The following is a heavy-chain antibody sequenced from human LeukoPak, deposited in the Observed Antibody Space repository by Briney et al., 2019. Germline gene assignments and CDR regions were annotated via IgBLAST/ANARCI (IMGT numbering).Heavy chain of an antibody. CDR2: TSSDGNIK. Sequence: PGRSLRLSCAASGFTFSSYAMHWVRQAPGKGLEWVAVTSSDGNIKYYADSVKGRFTISRDNSKNTLYLQMNSLRGEDTGVYYCAREGLWVGPDSGKTRHPYWEIWGQGTMVTVSS. CDR3: AREGLWVGPDSGKTRHPYWEI. D-gene: IGHD2-21*01. V-gene: IGHV3-30-3*01. J-gene: IGHJ3*02. CDR1: GFTFSSYA.